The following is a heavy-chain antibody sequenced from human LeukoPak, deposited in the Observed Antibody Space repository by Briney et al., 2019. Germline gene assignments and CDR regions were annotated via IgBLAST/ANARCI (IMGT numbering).Heavy chain of an antibody. J-gene: IGHJ5*02. CDR3: AKDRTIFGVVNWFDP. CDR1: GFTFSSYG. CDR2: IRYDGSNK. Sequence: GGSLRLSCAASGFTFSSYGMHWVRQAPGKGLEWVAFIRYDGSNKYYADSVKGRFTISRDNSKNTLCLQMNSLRAEDTAVYHCAKDRTIFGVVNWFDPWGQGTLVTVSS. V-gene: IGHV3-30*02. D-gene: IGHD3-3*01.